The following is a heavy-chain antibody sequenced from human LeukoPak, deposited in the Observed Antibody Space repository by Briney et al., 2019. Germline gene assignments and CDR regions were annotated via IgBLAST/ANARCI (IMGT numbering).Heavy chain of an antibody. D-gene: IGHD5-12*01. CDR2: ISSGNT. V-gene: IGHV3-48*01. J-gene: IGHJ4*01. CDR1: GFNFIDYS. CDR3: ARDHRYAFDN. Sequence: GGSLRLSCSASGFNFIDYSMNWVRQAPGKGLELISYISSGNTKYAYSVKCRFTISRDKARNSLYLQMNSLRVEDTAMYYCARDHRYAFDNWGHGTLVTVSS.